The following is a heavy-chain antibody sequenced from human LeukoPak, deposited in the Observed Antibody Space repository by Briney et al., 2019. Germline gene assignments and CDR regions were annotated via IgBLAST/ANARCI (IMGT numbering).Heavy chain of an antibody. J-gene: IGHJ4*02. CDR1: GFTFSDHY. CDR2: ITNSGRDM. D-gene: IGHD1-26*01. V-gene: IGHV3-11*04. Sequence: GGSLRLSCAASGFTFSDHYMSWFRQAPGKGLEWISYITNSGRDMSYTDSVKGRFTISRDNAKNSLFLQMNSLRAEDTAVYFCGRGQWGIDYWGQGTLVTVSS. CDR3: GRGQWGIDY.